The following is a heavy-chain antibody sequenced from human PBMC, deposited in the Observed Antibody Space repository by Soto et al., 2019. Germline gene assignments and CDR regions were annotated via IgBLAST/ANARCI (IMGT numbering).Heavy chain of an antibody. CDR1: GFTFSSYA. Sequence: EVQLLESGGGLVQPGGSLRLSCAASGFTFSSYAMSWVRQAPGKGLEWVSAISGSGGSTYYADSVKGRFTISRDNSKNTLYLQMNSLRAEDTAVYYCAKDNGYFYWLLSPYFDYWGQGTLVTVSS. V-gene: IGHV3-23*01. D-gene: IGHD3-9*01. J-gene: IGHJ4*02. CDR3: AKDNGYFYWLLSPYFDY. CDR2: ISGSGGST.